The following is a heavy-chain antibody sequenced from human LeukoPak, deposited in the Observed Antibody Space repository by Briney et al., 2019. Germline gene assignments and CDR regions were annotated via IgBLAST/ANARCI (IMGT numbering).Heavy chain of an antibody. CDR1: GGSISSYY. CDR2: IYYSGSN. J-gene: IGHJ4*02. V-gene: IGHV4-59*01. Sequence: SETLSLTCTVSGGSISSYYWSWIRQPPGKGLEWIGYIYYSGSNNYNPSLKRRVTISVDTSKSQFSLKLSSVTAADTAVYYCARLGGYGYFDYWGQGTLVTVSS. CDR3: ARLGGYGYFDY. D-gene: IGHD5-12*01.